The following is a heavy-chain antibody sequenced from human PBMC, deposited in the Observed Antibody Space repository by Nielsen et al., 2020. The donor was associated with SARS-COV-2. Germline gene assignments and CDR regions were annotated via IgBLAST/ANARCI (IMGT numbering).Heavy chain of an antibody. CDR3: ARGRGYSSSRWFDP. J-gene: IGHJ5*02. D-gene: IGHD5-18*01. CDR2: INAGNGNT. V-gene: IGHV1-3*01. Sequence: ASVKVSCKASGYTFASYAMHWVRQAPGQRLEWMGWINAGNGNTKYSQKFQGRVTITRDTSASTAYMELSSLRSEDTAVYYCARGRGYSSSRWFDPWGQGTLVTVSS. CDR1: GYTFASYA.